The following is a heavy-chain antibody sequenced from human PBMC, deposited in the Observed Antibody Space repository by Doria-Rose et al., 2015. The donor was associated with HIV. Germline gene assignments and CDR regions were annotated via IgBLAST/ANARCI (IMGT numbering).Heavy chain of an antibody. CDR2: INHGGGT. D-gene: IGHD6-13*01. V-gene: IGHV4-34*01. Sequence: RQPPGKGLEWIGEINHGGGTNYNPSLQSRVSFSVDTSKNQFSLKMMSVTAADTAVYFCARGNRDRHGYSSSWPFDYWGQGTMVTVSS. CDR3: ARGNRDRHGYSSSWPFDY. J-gene: IGHJ4*02.